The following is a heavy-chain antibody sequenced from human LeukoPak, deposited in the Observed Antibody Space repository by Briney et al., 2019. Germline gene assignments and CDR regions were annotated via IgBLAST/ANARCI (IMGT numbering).Heavy chain of an antibody. CDR2: IYSGGST. D-gene: IGHD5-18*01. V-gene: IGHV3-53*01. CDR3: ARAGIQLFYAFDI. Sequence: GGSLRLSCAASGFTVSSNYMSWVRQAPGKGLEWVSVIYSGGSTYYADSVKGRFTISRDDSKNTLYLQMNSLRAEDTAVYYCARAGIQLFYAFDIWGQGTMVTVSS. J-gene: IGHJ3*02. CDR1: GFTVSSNY.